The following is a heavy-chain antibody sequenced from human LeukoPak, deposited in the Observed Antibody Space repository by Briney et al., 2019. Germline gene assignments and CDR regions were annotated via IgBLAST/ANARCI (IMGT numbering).Heavy chain of an antibody. Sequence: GGSLRLSCVASGFTFSSYATSWVRQAPGKGLEWVSAISGSGGSTYYADSVKGRFTISRDNSKNTLYLQMNSLRAEDTAVYYCAKATIIMEWLNWFDPWGQGTLVTVSS. J-gene: IGHJ5*02. CDR1: GFTFSSYA. CDR3: AKATIIMEWLNWFDP. CDR2: ISGSGGST. D-gene: IGHD3-3*01. V-gene: IGHV3-23*01.